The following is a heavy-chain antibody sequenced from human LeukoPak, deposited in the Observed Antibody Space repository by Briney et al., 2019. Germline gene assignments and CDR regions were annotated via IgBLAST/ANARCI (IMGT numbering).Heavy chain of an antibody. CDR3: ARQGTSGPYWYFDL. D-gene: IGHD1-1*01. CDR1: GGSVSSSDYY. V-gene: IGHV4-39*01. CDR2: INHSGST. J-gene: IGHJ2*01. Sequence: SETLSLTCTVSGGSVSSSDYYWSWIRQPPGKGLEWIGEINHSGSTNYNPSLKSRVTISVDTSKNQFSLKLSSVTAADTAVYYCARQGTSGPYWYFDLWGRGTLVTVSS.